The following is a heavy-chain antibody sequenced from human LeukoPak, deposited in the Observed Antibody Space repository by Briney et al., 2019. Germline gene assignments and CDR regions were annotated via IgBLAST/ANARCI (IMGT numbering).Heavy chain of an antibody. CDR1: GFTFSTYS. Sequence: PGGSLRLSCEASGFTFSTYSMNWVRQAPGKGLEWISHISTTTTSIYYADSVKGRFTISRDNSKNTLYLQMNSLRGEDTAVYYCAKDSTGYPASYMDIWGKGTTVTVSS. CDR3: AKDSTGYPASYMDI. V-gene: IGHV3-48*01. D-gene: IGHD6-13*01. J-gene: IGHJ6*03. CDR2: ISTTTTSI.